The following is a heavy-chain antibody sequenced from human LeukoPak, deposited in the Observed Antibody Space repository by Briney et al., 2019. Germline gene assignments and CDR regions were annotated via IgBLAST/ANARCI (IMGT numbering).Heavy chain of an antibody. J-gene: IGHJ5*02. CDR3: AGGSSWYNWYDP. Sequence: NTSETLSLTCTVSGGSISGYYWSWIRQPAGKGLEWIGRIYTSGSTNYNPSLKSRLTMSVDTSKNQFSLKLTSLTAADTAVYYCAGGSSWYNWYDPWGQGTLVTVSS. CDR1: GGSISGYY. V-gene: IGHV4-4*07. D-gene: IGHD6-13*01. CDR2: IYTSGST.